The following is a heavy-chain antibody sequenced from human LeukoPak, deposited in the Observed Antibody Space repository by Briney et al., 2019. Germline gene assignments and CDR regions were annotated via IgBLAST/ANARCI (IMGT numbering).Heavy chain of an antibody. J-gene: IGHJ5*02. D-gene: IGHD6-6*01. CDR1: GGSLSSYY. Sequence: SETLSLTCTVSGGSLSSYYWSWIRQPAGKGLEWIGRIYTSGSTNYNPSLKSRVTMSVDTSKNQFSLKLSSVTAADTAVYYCARSPLYSSSSYWFDPWGQGTLVTVSS. CDR2: IYTSGST. V-gene: IGHV4-4*07. CDR3: ARSPLYSSSSYWFDP.